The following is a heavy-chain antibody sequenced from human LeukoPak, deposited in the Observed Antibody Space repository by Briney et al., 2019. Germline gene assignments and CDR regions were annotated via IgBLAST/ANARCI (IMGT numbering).Heavy chain of an antibody. CDR1: GYTFTGYY. Sequence: ASVKVSCKASGYTFTGYYMHWVRQATGQGLEWMVWINPNSGDTNYAQKFQGRVTMTRDTSIGTAYMELSRLRSDDTAVYYCARGRRGVAAAGTIVWFDPWGQGTLVTVSS. CDR2: INPNSGDT. D-gene: IGHD6-13*01. J-gene: IGHJ5*02. CDR3: ARGRRGVAAAGTIVWFDP. V-gene: IGHV1-2*02.